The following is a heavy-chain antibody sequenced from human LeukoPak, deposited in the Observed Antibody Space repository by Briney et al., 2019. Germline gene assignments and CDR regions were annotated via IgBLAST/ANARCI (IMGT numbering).Heavy chain of an antibody. CDR1: GGSISSYY. CDR3: ARGPPRAVYDY. D-gene: IGHD1-14*01. Sequence: PSETLSLTCTVSGGSISSYYWSWIRQPPGKGLEWIGYIYYSGSTNYNPSLKSRVTISVDTSKNQFSLKLSSVTAADTAVYYCARGPPRAVYDYWGQGTLVTVSS. CDR2: IYYSGST. J-gene: IGHJ4*02. V-gene: IGHV4-59*12.